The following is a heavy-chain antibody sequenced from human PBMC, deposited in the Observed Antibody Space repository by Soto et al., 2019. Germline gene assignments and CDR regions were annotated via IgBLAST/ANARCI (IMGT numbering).Heavy chain of an antibody. CDR1: GYTFTSYG. CDR3: ARDGYGSGSHRWFDP. V-gene: IGHV1-18*01. D-gene: IGHD1-26*01. Sequence: VASVKVSCKASGYTFTSYGISWVRQAPGQGLEWMGWISAYNGNTNYAQKLQGRVTMTTDTSTSTAYMELRSLRSDDTAVYYCARDGYGSGSHRWFDPWGQGTLVTVSS. CDR2: ISAYNGNT. J-gene: IGHJ5*02.